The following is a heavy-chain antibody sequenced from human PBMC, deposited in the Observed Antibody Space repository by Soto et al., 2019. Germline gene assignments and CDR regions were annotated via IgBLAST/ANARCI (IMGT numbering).Heavy chain of an antibody. J-gene: IGHJ4*02. CDR3: ARIWDIVATTTFDY. CDR2: ISAYNGNT. D-gene: IGHD5-12*01. CDR1: AYIFTSYG. Sequence: ASVRGSCESFAYIFTSYGISWVRQAPGQGLEWMGWISAYNGNTNYAQKLQGRVTMTTDTSTSTAYMELRSLRSDDTAVYYCARIWDIVATTTFDYWGQGTLVTVSS. V-gene: IGHV1-18*01.